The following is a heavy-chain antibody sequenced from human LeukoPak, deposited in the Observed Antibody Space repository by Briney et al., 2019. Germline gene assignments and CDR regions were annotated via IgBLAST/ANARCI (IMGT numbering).Heavy chain of an antibody. CDR3: ASPYSSGAFDY. CDR1: GFTFSSYA. CDR2: ISYDGSNK. J-gene: IGHJ4*02. Sequence: PGRSLRLSCAASGFTFSSYAMHWVRQAPGKGLEWVAVISYDGSNKYYADSVKGRFTISRDNSKNTLYLQMNSLRAEDTAVYYCASPYSSGAFDYWGQGTLVTVSS. V-gene: IGHV3-30-3*01. D-gene: IGHD6-19*01.